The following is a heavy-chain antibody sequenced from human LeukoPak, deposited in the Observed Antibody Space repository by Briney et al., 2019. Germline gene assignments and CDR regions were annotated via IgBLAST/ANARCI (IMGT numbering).Heavy chain of an antibody. D-gene: IGHD3-10*01. Sequence: GASVKVSCKASGYTFTGYYMHWVRQAPGQGLEWMGWINPNSGGTNYAQKFQGRVTMTRDTSISTAYMELSGLRSEDTAVYYCATVANYYGSGSGYYYMDVWGKGTTVTVSS. CDR3: ATVANYYGSGSGYYYMDV. J-gene: IGHJ6*03. CDR2: INPNSGGT. CDR1: GYTFTGYY. V-gene: IGHV1-2*02.